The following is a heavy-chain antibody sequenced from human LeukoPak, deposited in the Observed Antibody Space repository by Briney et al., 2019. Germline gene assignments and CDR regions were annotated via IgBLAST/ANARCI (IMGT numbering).Heavy chain of an antibody. D-gene: IGHD5-24*01. Sequence: PGGSLRLSCAASGFPFSSYAMHWVRQAPGKGLEWVAVISYDGSNKYYADSVKGRFTISRDNSKNTLYLQMNSLRAEDTAVYYCATGRDGYNLDYWGQGTLVTVSS. J-gene: IGHJ4*02. CDR3: ATGRDGYNLDY. V-gene: IGHV3-30-3*01. CDR2: ISYDGSNK. CDR1: GFPFSSYA.